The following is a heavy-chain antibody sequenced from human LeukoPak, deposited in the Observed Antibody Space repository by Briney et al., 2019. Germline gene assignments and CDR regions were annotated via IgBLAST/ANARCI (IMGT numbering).Heavy chain of an antibody. J-gene: IGHJ5*02. Sequence: GGSLRLSCAASGFTFSSYWMHWVRQAPGKGLVWVSRLNSDGSTTNYADSVKGRFTISRDNAKNTLYLQMHSLRAEDTAVYYCTSRNHWGQGTLVTVSS. CDR2: LNSDGSTT. CDR3: TSRNH. V-gene: IGHV3-74*01. CDR1: GFTFSSYW.